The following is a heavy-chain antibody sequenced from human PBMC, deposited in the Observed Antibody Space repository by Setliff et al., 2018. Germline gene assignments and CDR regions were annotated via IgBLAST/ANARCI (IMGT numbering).Heavy chain of an antibody. CDR2: IRSKAYGGTT. CDR3: TRVGRQLVYYYYGMDV. D-gene: IGHD6-13*01. CDR1: GFTFSNYW. J-gene: IGHJ6*02. V-gene: IGHV3-49*04. Sequence: GGSLRLSCAASGFTFSNYWMSWVRQAPGKGLEWVGFIRSKAYGGTTEYAASVKGRFTISRDDSKSIAYLQMNSLKTEDTAVYYCTRVGRQLVYYYYGMDVWGQGTTVTVSS.